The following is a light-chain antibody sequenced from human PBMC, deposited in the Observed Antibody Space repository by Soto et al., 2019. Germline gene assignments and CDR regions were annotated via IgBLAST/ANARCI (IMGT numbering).Light chain of an antibody. V-gene: IGKV3-20*01. Sequence: EIVLTQSPGTLSLSPGERATLPCRASQSVSSSYLAWYQQKPGQAPRLLIYSASTRATGIPDRFSGSGSGTDFTLTISRLEPEDFAVYYCQQYDRSPWTFGQGTKVDIK. J-gene: IGKJ1*01. CDR3: QQYDRSPWT. CDR1: QSVSSSY. CDR2: SAS.